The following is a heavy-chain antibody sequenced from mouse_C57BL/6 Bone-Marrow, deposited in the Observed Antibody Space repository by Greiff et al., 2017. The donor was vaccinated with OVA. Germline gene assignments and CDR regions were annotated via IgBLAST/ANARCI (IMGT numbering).Heavy chain of an antibody. Sequence: VQLKESGAELVRPGASVKLSCTASGFNIKDDYMHWVKQRPEQGLEWIGWIDPENGDTEYASKFQGKATITADTSSNTAYLQLSSLKSEDTAVYYCTSYGNFDYWGQGTTLTVSS. CDR1: GFNIKDDY. D-gene: IGHD2-1*01. CDR3: TSYGNFDY. J-gene: IGHJ2*01. V-gene: IGHV14-4*01. CDR2: IDPENGDT.